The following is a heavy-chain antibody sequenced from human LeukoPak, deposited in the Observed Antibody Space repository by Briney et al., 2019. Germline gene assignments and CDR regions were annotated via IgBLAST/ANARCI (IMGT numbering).Heavy chain of an antibody. D-gene: IGHD4-17*01. J-gene: IGHJ4*02. Sequence: VASVKGSCKASGYTFTYYYLQWVRQAPGQGLEWMGIINPSVGSTTYAQKFQGRVTMTRDTSTNTVYMELSSLRSEDTAVYYCARKDDYGLDYWGQGTLVTVFS. CDR1: GYTFTYYY. CDR3: ARKDDYGLDY. CDR2: INPSVGST. V-gene: IGHV1-46*01.